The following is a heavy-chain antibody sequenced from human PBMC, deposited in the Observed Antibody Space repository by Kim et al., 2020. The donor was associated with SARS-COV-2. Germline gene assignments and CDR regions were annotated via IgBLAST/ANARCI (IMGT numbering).Heavy chain of an antibody. Sequence: GESLKISCKGSGYSFTSYWIGWVRQMPGKGLEWMGIIYPGDSDTRYSPSFQGQVTISADKSISTAYLQWSSLKASDTAMYYCARLPYCSGGSCERSPFDYWGQGTLVTVSS. V-gene: IGHV5-51*01. CDR3: ARLPYCSGGSCERSPFDY. CDR2: IYPGDSDT. CDR1: GYSFTSYW. J-gene: IGHJ4*02. D-gene: IGHD2-15*01.